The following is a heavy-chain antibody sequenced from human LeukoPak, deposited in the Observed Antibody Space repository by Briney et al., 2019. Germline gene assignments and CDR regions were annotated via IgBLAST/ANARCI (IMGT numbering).Heavy chain of an antibody. J-gene: IGHJ4*02. Sequence: GASVKVSCKASGYTFTGYYMHWVRQAPGQGLEWMGWINPNSGGTNYAQKFQGRVTMTRDTSISTAYMELSRLRSDDTAVYYCARVTGPRLWFGELLFSDYWGQGTLVTVSS. CDR1: GYTFTGYY. V-gene: IGHV1-2*02. CDR3: ARVTGPRLWFGELLFSDY. D-gene: IGHD3-10*01. CDR2: INPNSGGT.